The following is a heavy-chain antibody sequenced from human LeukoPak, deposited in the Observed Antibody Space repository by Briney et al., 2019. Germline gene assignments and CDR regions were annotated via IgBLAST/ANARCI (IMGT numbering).Heavy chain of an antibody. D-gene: IGHD2-2*01. CDR3: ARDYCSSPTCYLFHGTPRLED. Sequence: GGSLRLSCAASGFTFNSYAMHWVRQAPGKGLEWVAVISYDVSNTYYAESLKGRFTISRDNSKNTLDLQMHSLGAEDTAVYYCARDYCSSPTCYLFHGTPRLEDWGQGTLVTVSS. J-gene: IGHJ4*02. CDR2: ISYDVSNT. V-gene: IGHV3-30*04. CDR1: GFTFNSYA.